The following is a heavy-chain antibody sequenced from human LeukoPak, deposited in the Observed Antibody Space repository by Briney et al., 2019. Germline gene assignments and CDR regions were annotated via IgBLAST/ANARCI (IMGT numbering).Heavy chain of an antibody. CDR2: ISSSSSTI. CDR3: ASLSYYDFWSGYYTNYYYYYYMDV. J-gene: IGHJ6*03. Sequence: PGGSLRLSCAASGFTFSSYSMNWVRQAPGKGLEWVSYISSSSSTIYYADSVKGRFTISRDNAKNSLYLQMNSLRAEDTAVYYCASLSYYDFWSGYYTNYYYYYYMDVWGKGTTVTVSS. V-gene: IGHV3-48*01. D-gene: IGHD3-3*01. CDR1: GFTFSSYS.